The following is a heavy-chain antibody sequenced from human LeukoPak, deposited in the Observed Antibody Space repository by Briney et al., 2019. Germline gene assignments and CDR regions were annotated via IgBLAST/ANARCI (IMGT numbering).Heavy chain of an antibody. J-gene: IGHJ4*02. CDR2: IKQDGSEK. CDR1: GFTFSSSW. CDR3: ASSHHYYDFDY. Sequence: PGGSLRLSCAASGFTFSSSWMTWVRQAPGKGLEWVANIKQDGSEKYYVDSVKGRFTISRDNAKNSLYLQMNSLRAEDTAVYYCASSHHYYDFDYWGQGTLVTVSS. D-gene: IGHD3-22*01. V-gene: IGHV3-7*01.